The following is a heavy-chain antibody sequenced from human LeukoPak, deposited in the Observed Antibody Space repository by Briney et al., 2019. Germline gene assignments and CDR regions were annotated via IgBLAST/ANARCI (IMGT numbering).Heavy chain of an antibody. CDR3: AGDMGERYSSSWSPNDAFDI. Sequence: SVKVSCKASGGTFSSYAISWVRQAPGQGLEWMGGIIPIFGTANYAQKFQGRVTITADESTSTAYMELSSLRSEDTAVYYCAGDMGERYSSSWSPNDAFDIWGQGTMVTVSS. CDR1: GGTFSSYA. D-gene: IGHD6-13*01. V-gene: IGHV1-69*13. CDR2: IIPIFGTA. J-gene: IGHJ3*02.